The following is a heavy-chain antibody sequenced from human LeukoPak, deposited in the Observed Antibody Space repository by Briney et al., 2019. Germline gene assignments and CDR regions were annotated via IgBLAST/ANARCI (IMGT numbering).Heavy chain of an antibody. D-gene: IGHD2-15*01. J-gene: IGHJ4*02. CDR3: ARINCSGDSSKKTPDY. V-gene: IGHV4-59*01. CDR1: GVSITDYY. Sequence: SGTLSLTCTVSGVSITDYYWSWIRQPPGKGLECIGNIYYSGRTHYNPSLNSRITISLDTSKTQFSLKLSSVTAAHTAVYYCARINCSGDSSKKTPDYWGQGTLATVSS. CDR2: IYYSGRT.